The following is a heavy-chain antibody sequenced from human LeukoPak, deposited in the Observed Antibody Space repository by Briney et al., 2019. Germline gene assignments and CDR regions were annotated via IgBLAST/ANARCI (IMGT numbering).Heavy chain of an antibody. CDR2: ISHTGNT. J-gene: IGHJ4*02. V-gene: IGHV4-34*01. D-gene: IGHD1-1*01. CDR3: ARGPGHSFKY. Sequence: PGGSLRLSCAASGFTFSDYYMSWIRQAPGKGLEWLGEISHTGNTHYNPSLKSRVTVSVDISADMSTTRVSLNLKSVAAADMAIYYCARGPGHSFKYWGQGTRVTVSS. CDR1: GFTFSDYY.